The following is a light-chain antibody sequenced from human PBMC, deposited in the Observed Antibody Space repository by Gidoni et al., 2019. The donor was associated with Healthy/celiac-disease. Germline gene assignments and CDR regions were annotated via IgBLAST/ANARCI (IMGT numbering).Light chain of an antibody. CDR2: AAS. CDR1: QGMSSY. V-gene: IGKV1-9*01. J-gene: IGKJ5*01. Sequence: DIQLTQSPSFLSASVGDRVTITCRASQGMSSYLAWYQQKPGKAPKLLIYAASTLQSGVPSRFSGSGSGTEFTLTISSLQPEDFATYYCQQLNSYPLFGQGTRLEIK. CDR3: QQLNSYPL.